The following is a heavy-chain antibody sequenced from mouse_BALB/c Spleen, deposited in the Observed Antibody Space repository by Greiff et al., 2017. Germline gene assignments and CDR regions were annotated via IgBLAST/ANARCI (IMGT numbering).Heavy chain of an antibody. Sequence: EVKLVESGGGLVQPGGSLKLSCAASGFTFSSYGMSWVRQTPDKRLELVATINSNGGSTYYPDSVKGRFTISRDNAKNTLYLQMSSLKSEDTAMYYCASMITTRGFAYWGQGTLVTVSA. J-gene: IGHJ3*01. D-gene: IGHD2-4*01. CDR1: GFTFSSYG. CDR2: INSNGGST. V-gene: IGHV5-6-3*01. CDR3: ASMITTRGFAY.